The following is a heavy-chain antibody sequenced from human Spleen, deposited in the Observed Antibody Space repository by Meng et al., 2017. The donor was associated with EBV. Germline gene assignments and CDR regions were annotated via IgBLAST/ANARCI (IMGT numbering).Heavy chain of an antibody. Sequence: QAQLQESRPGLVKPSQTLSLTCSVSDGSISSGSYYWSWIRQAPGKGLEWIGYIYHSGTVYYNPSLKSRVSLLLDMSKNQFSVKLTSVTAADTAVYYRARVSVQWLRFDSWGQGTLVTVSS. CDR1: DGSISSGSYY. V-gene: IGHV4-30-4*01. CDR2: IYHSGTV. CDR3: ARVSVQWLRFDS. J-gene: IGHJ5*01. D-gene: IGHD6-19*01.